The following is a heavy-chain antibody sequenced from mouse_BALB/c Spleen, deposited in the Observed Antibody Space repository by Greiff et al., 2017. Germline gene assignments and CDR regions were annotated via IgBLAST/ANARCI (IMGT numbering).Heavy chain of an antibody. CDR2: ISNGGGST. CDR3: ARHAYYGNLYAMDY. J-gene: IGHJ4*01. CDR1: GFTFSSYT. V-gene: IGHV5-12-2*01. Sequence: EVMLVESGGGLVQPGGSLKLSCAASGFTFSSYTMSWVRQTPEKRLEWVAYISNGGGSTYYPDTVKGRFTISRDNAKNTLYLQMSSLKSEDTAMYYCARHAYYGNLYAMDYWGQGTSVTVSS. D-gene: IGHD2-10*01.